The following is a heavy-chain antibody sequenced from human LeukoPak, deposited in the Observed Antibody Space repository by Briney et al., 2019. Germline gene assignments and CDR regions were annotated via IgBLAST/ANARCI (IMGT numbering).Heavy chain of an antibody. V-gene: IGHV1-58*02. CDR3: AADLGYCSGGSCPRPYYYYYMDV. CDR2: IVVGSGNT. CDR1: GFTFTSSA. Sequence: SVKVSCKASGFTFTSSAMQWVRQARGQRLEWIGWIVVGSGNTNYAQKFQGRVTITRDMSTSTAYMELSSLRSEDTAVYYCAADLGYCSGGSCPRPYYYYYMDVWGKGTTVTVSS. D-gene: IGHD2-15*01. J-gene: IGHJ6*03.